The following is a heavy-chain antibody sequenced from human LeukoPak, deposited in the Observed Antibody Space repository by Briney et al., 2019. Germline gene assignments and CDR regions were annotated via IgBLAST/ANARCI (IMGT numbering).Heavy chain of an antibody. Sequence: GRSLRLSCAASGFTFSSYGMHCVRQAPGKGLEWVAVISHDGSNKYYADSVKGRFTISRDNSKNTLYLQMNSLRAEDTAVYYCAKDYYGSSTPLWGQGTLVTVSS. CDR2: ISHDGSNK. D-gene: IGHD6-6*01. CDR3: AKDYYGSSTPL. J-gene: IGHJ4*02. V-gene: IGHV3-30*18. CDR1: GFTFSSYG.